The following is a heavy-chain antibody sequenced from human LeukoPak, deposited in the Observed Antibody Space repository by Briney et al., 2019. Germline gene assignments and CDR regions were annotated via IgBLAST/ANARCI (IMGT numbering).Heavy chain of an antibody. D-gene: IGHD4-11*01. CDR3: ARFPTVTYGMDV. V-gene: IGHV3-23*01. CDR2: ISGSGGNI. J-gene: IGHJ6*02. CDR1: GFIFSSYA. Sequence: GGSLRLSCAASGFIFSSYAMSWVRQDPGKGLEWVSGISGSGGNIFYADSVKDRFSISRDNSKSTLYLLMNSLRAEDTAVYYCARFPTVTYGMDVWGQGTTVTVSS.